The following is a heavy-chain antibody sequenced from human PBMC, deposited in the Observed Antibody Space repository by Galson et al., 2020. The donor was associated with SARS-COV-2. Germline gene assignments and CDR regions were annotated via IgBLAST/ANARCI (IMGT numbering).Heavy chain of an antibody. V-gene: IGHV3-7*01. J-gene: IGHJ4*02. CDR2: IRGDGSET. CDR3: KREGWQGAY. Sequence: GGYLRLSCEVSGFIYKDFWMSWFRQAPGKSLEWVANIRGDGSETNYVESVKGRFSISRDNAMNSLYLQMDSLRVEDTAVYYCKREGWQGAYGGQGSRVTVSS. CDR1: GFIYKDFW.